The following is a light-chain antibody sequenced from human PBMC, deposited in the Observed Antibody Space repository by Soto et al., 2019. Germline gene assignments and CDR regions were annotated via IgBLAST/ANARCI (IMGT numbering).Light chain of an antibody. CDR2: TTS. Sequence: EIVLTQSPATLSLSPGERATLSCTASQSVTSSCLAWYQRKPGQAPRLLIHTTSTRATDIPDRFSGSGSGTDFTLTTSRLQPEEFAVYYCQQCGGSPLFSFGPGTRVDI. J-gene: IGKJ3*01. CDR3: QQCGGSPLFS. V-gene: IGKV3-20*01. CDR1: QSVTSSC.